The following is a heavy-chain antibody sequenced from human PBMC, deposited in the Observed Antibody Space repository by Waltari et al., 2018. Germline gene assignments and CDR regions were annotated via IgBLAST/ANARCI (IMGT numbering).Heavy chain of an antibody. CDR1: GYALSELS. CDR3: ATSNSGGRRGFDY. J-gene: IGHJ4*02. V-gene: IGHV1-24*01. CDR2: FNPEDGEI. D-gene: IGHD2-15*01. Sequence: QVQLEQSGAEVKKPGASMKVSCKVSGYALSELSMHWVRQAPGEGLEWMGGFNPEDGEIIYAQKCRGRVTMTEDTSTETVYMDLSSLRSEDTAVYYFATSNSGGRRGFDYWGQGTLVTVSS.